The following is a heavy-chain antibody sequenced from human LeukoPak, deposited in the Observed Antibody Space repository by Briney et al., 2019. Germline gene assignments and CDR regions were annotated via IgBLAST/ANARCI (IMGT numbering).Heavy chain of an antibody. J-gene: IGHJ6*02. V-gene: IGHV4-4*07. CDR3: ARDHVYGSGSPCYYYGMDV. Sequence: PSETLSLTCTVSGGSISSYYWSWVRQPAGKGLEWIGRIYFSGTTNYNPSLRSRVTMSVDTPKNQFSLKLNSVAAADTAVYYCARDHVYGSGSPCYYYGMDVWGQGTTVTVSS. D-gene: IGHD3-10*01. CDR1: GGSISSYY. CDR2: IYFSGTT.